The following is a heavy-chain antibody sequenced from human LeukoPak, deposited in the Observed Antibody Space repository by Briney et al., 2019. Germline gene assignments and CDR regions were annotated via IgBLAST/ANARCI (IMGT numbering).Heavy chain of an antibody. CDR2: IYYSGST. CDR3: VRDISGSYYFDY. Sequence: SETLSLTCTVSGGSISSSSYYWGWIRQPPGKGLEWIGSIYYSGSTYYNPSLKSRVTISVDTSKNQFSLKLSSVTAADTAVYYCVRDISGSYYFDYWGQGTLVTVSS. J-gene: IGHJ4*02. D-gene: IGHD1-26*01. V-gene: IGHV4-39*07. CDR1: GGSISSSSYY.